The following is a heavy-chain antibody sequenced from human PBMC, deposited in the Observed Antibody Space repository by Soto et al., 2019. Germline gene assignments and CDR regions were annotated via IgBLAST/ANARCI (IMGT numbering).Heavy chain of an antibody. V-gene: IGHV2-5*02. D-gene: IGHD2-21*02. CDR2: IYWDDDK. J-gene: IGHJ5*02. CDR1: GFSLSTSGVG. Sequence: QITLKESGPTLVKPTQTLTLTCTFSGFSLSTSGVGVGWIRQPPGKALEWLALIYWDDDKRYSPSLKSRLTITKDTPKNRVVLTMTNMDPVATAAYYCAHLPSVVVTAIPWFDPWGQGTLVTVSS. CDR3: AHLPSVVVTAIPWFDP.